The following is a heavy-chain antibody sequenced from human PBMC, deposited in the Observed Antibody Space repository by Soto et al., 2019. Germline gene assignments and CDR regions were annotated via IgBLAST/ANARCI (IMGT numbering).Heavy chain of an antibody. CDR1: GFTFSSYG. D-gene: IGHD4-17*01. V-gene: IGHV3-33*01. Sequence: QVQLVESGGGVVQPGRSLRLSCAASGFTFSSYGMHWVRQAPGKGLEWVAVIWYDGSNKYYADSVKGRFTISRDNSKNTLYLQMNSLRAEDTAVYYCARENGYGDPSPYYYYMDVWGKGTTVTVSS. CDR2: IWYDGSNK. J-gene: IGHJ6*03. CDR3: ARENGYGDPSPYYYYMDV.